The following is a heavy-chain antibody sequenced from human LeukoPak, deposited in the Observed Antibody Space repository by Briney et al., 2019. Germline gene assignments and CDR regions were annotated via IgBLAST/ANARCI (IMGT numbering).Heavy chain of an antibody. CDR2: IYYSGST. D-gene: IGHD2-2*01. CDR3: ARFVVPAASYYYYGMDV. Sequence: PSETLSLTCTVSGGSISSYYWSWIRQPPGKGLEWSGYIYYSGSTNYNPSLKSRVTISVDTSKNQFSLKLSSVTAADTAVYYCARFVVPAASYYYYGMDVWGQGTTVTVSS. J-gene: IGHJ6*02. V-gene: IGHV4-59*01. CDR1: GGSISSYY.